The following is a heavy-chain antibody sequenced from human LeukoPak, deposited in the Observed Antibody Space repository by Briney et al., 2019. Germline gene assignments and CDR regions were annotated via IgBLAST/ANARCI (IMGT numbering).Heavy chain of an antibody. V-gene: IGHV3-23*01. J-gene: IGHJ4*02. CDR3: TRKTPGRTPFDY. Sequence: GGSLRLSCLASGFAFSSYAMDWVRQAPGQGLQWVSAVGTSADTYYADSVRGRFTISRDNSKNTLYLQMDSLRAEDTAIYYCTRKTPGRTPFDYWGQGILVTVSS. CDR2: VGTSADT. CDR1: GFAFSSYA. D-gene: IGHD2-15*01.